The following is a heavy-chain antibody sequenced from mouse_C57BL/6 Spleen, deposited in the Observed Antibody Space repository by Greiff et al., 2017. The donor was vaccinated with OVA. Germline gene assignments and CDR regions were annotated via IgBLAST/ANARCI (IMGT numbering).Heavy chain of an antibody. CDR1: GFTFSDYG. V-gene: IGHV5-15*01. D-gene: IGHD2-14*01. CDR3: ARHRRYPDY. J-gene: IGHJ4*01. Sequence: EVHLVESGGGLVQPGGSLKLSCAASGFTFSDYGMAWVRQAPRKGPEWVAFISNLAYSIYYADTVTGRLTISRENAKNTLYLDRSSLRSEDTAMYYCARHRRYPDYWGQGTSVTVAS. CDR2: ISNLAYSI.